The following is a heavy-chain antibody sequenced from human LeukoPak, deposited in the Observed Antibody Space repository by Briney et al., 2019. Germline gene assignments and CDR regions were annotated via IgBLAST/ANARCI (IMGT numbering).Heavy chain of an antibody. J-gene: IGHJ4*02. CDR2: INPKSGDT. D-gene: IGHD1-7*01. V-gene: IGHV1-2*02. CDR3: ARDTGTTKSCDY. Sequence: ASVKVSCKASGYSFPGYYIHWVRQAPGQGLEWMGWINPKSGDTNYVQKFQGRVTMTMDTSISTAYMELSRRILEYTAVYYCARDTGTTKSCDYWGQGTLVTDSS. CDR1: GYSFPGYY.